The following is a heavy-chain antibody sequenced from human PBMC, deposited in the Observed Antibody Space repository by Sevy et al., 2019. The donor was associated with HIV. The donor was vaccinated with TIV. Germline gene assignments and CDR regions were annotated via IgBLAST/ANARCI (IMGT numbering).Heavy chain of an antibody. J-gene: IGHJ4*02. CDR3: AKEWTLLSDWYGEFDY. D-gene: IGHD6-19*01. Sequence: GGSLRLSCAASGFTFTNYGMHWVRQAPGKGLEWVSGISNSGANTYYADSVRGRFTVSRDNSKNTVYLQLNSLRAEDTPIYDSAKEWTLLSDWYGEFDYWGQGTLVTVSS. CDR1: GFTFTNYG. V-gene: IGHV3-23*01. CDR2: ISNSGANT.